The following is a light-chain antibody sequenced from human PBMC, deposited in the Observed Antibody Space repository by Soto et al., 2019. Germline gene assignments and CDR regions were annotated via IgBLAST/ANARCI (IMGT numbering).Light chain of an antibody. CDR2: AAS. J-gene: IGKJ2*01. CDR3: QQYYSYLPYT. Sequence: AIRMTQSPSSLSASTGDRVTITCRASQGISSYLAWYQQKPGKAPKLLIYAASTLQSGVPSRFSGSGSGTDFTLTISCLQSEDLATYYCQQYYSYLPYTFGQGTKLEIK. CDR1: QGISSY. V-gene: IGKV1-8*01.